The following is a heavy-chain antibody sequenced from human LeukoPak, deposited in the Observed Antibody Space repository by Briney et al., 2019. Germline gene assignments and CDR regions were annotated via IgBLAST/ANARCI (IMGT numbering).Heavy chain of an antibody. CDR1: GFTFSSYE. J-gene: IGHJ5*02. Sequence: GGSLRLSCAASGFTFSSYEMNWVRQAPGKGLEWVSYISSSGSTIYYADPVKGRFTISRDNAKNSLYLQMNSLRAEDTAVYYCARELGYCSSTSCPNWFDPWGQGTLVTVSS. CDR3: ARELGYCSSTSCPNWFDP. V-gene: IGHV3-48*03. CDR2: ISSSGSTI. D-gene: IGHD2-2*01.